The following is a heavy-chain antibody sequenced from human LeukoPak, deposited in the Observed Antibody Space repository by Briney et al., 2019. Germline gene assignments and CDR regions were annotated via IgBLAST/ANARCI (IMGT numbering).Heavy chain of an antibody. CDR1: GYTFINYG. Sequence: ASVKVSCKASGYTFINYGISWVRQAPGQGLEWMGWISAYNGNTNYAQKLQGRVTMTTDTSTSTAYMELRSLRSDDTAVYYCARVYYYDSTYYFDYWGQGTLVTVSS. D-gene: IGHD3-22*01. V-gene: IGHV1-18*01. CDR3: ARVYYYDSTYYFDY. CDR2: ISAYNGNT. J-gene: IGHJ4*02.